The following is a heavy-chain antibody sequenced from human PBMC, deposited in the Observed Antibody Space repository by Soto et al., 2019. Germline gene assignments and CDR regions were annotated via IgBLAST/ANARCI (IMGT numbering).Heavy chain of an antibody. Sequence: PGGSLRLSCAASGFTFSSYAMSWVRQAPGKGLEWVTGISGDDVRTFYADSVKGRFTISRDNSKNTLYLQMGSLRVDDTAIYYCLKEYYHDTSGEFDQWGQGTLVTVSS. D-gene: IGHD3-22*01. J-gene: IGHJ4*02. CDR3: LKEYYHDTSGEFDQ. V-gene: IGHV3-23*01. CDR1: GFTFSSYA. CDR2: ISGDDVRT.